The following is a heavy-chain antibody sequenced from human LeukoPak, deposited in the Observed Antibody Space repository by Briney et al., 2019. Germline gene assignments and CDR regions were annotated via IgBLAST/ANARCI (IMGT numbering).Heavy chain of an antibody. V-gene: IGHV3-30*02. CDR3: AKDRGPSLGPFDY. CDR2: IRYDGSNK. J-gene: IGHJ4*02. Sequence: GGSLRLSCAASGFTFSSYGMHWVRQAPGKGLEWVAFIRYDGSNKYYAGSVKGRFTISRDNSKNTLYLQMNSLRAEDTAVYYCAKDRGPSLGPFDYWGQGTLVTVSS. CDR1: GFTFSSYG.